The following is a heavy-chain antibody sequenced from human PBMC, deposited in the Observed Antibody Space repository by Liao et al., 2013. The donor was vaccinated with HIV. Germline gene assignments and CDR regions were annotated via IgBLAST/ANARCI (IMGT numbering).Heavy chain of an antibody. D-gene: IGHD2-15*01. CDR2: IYISGST. CDR3: ARALIWRAASVPSYYMDV. Sequence: QVQLQESGPGLVKPSETLSLTCTVSGGSISSYYWSWIRQPAGKGLEWIGRIYISGSTNYNPSLKSRVTMSVDTSKNQFSLKLRSVTAADTAVYYCARALIWRAASVPSYYMDVWGKGTAVTVSS. V-gene: IGHV4-4*07. J-gene: IGHJ6*03. CDR1: GGSISSYY.